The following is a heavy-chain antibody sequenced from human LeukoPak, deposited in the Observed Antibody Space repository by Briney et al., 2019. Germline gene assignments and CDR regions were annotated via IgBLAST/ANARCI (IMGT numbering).Heavy chain of an antibody. CDR2: ISSSSSYI. Sequence: GSLRLSCAASGFTFSSYAMNWVRQAPGKGLEWVSSISSSSSYIYYADSVKGRFTISRDNAKNSLYLQMNSLRAEDTAVYYCAREGTVTRYFQHWGQGTLVTVSS. V-gene: IGHV3-21*01. CDR3: AREGTVTRYFQH. CDR1: GFTFSSYA. D-gene: IGHD4-17*01. J-gene: IGHJ1*01.